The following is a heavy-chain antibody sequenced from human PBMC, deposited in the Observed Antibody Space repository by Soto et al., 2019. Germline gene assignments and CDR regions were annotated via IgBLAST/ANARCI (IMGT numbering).Heavy chain of an antibody. CDR3: ASVDTALVRRVYFQH. CDR2: IWYDGSNK. Sequence: GSLRLSCAASGFMFSSHGMHWIRQAPGKGLEWVAVIWYDGSNKYYADSVKGRFTISRDNSKNTLYLQMNSLRVEDTAVYYCASVDTALVRRVYFQHWGQGTLVTVSS. V-gene: IGHV3-33*01. CDR1: GFMFSSHG. J-gene: IGHJ1*01. D-gene: IGHD5-18*01.